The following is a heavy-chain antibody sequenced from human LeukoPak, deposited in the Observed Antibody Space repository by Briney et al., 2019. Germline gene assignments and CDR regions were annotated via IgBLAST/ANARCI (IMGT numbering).Heavy chain of an antibody. D-gene: IGHD1-7*01. V-gene: IGHV3-7*01. Sequence: GGSLRLSCAASGFTFSNYRMSWVRQAPGKGLEWVANMKQDGSEKYYVDSVKGRFTISRDNAKNSLYLQMNSLRAEDTAVYYCARDDDWNYEDYWGQGTLVTVSS. CDR3: ARDDDWNYEDY. CDR1: GFTFSNYR. J-gene: IGHJ4*02. CDR2: MKQDGSEK.